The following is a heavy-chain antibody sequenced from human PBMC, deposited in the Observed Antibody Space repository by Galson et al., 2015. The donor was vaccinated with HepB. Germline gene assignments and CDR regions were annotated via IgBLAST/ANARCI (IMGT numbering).Heavy chain of an antibody. V-gene: IGHV3-23*01. D-gene: IGHD2/OR15-2a*01. J-gene: IGHJ6*02. CDR2: IGGGGGT. CDR1: GFTFTSYA. Sequence: SLRLSCAASGFTFTSYAMSWVRQAPGKGLEWVPVIGGGGGTYYADSVKGRFTISRDNSKSTLFLQMNSLRAEDTAVYYCAKPNGFTNFWARIYDYHPLDVWGQGTTVTVSS. CDR3: AKPNGFTNFWARIYDYHPLDV.